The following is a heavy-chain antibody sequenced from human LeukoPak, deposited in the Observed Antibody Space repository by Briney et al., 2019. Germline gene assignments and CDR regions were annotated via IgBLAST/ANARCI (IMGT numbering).Heavy chain of an antibody. J-gene: IGHJ5*02. CDR2: IYYSGNT. CDR3: ARDYDILTGLGGYNWFDP. D-gene: IGHD3-9*01. Sequence: SETLSLTCTVSGGSISSYYWSWIRQPPGKGLECIGYIYYSGNTNYNPSLKSRVTISVDTSKNQLSLKLSSVTAADTAMYYCARDYDILTGLGGYNWFDPWGQGTLVTVSS. CDR1: GGSISSYY. V-gene: IGHV4-59*01.